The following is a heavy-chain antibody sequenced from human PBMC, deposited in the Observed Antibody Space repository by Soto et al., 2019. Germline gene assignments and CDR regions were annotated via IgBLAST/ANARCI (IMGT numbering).Heavy chain of an antibody. CDR2: ISSSGSTI. V-gene: IGHV3-11*01. CDR1: GFTFSDYY. CDR3: ARGAGITMIVVVTPGAFDI. J-gene: IGHJ3*02. Sequence: GGSLRLSFAASGFTFSDYYMSWIRQAPGKGLEWVSYISSSGSTIYYADSVKGRFTISRDNAKNSLYLQMNSLRAEDTAVYYCARGAGITMIVVVTPGAFDIWGQGTMVT. D-gene: IGHD3-22*01.